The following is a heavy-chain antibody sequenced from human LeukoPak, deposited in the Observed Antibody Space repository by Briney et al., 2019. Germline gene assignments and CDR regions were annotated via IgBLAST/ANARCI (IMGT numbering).Heavy chain of an antibody. Sequence: PGRSLRLSCAASGFTFSSYGMHWVRQAPGRGLEWVAVIWYDGSNKYCADSVKGRFTISRDNSKNTLYLQMNSLRAEDTAVYYCARVITMVRGVIITGYFDYWGQGTLVTVSS. V-gene: IGHV3-33*01. CDR2: IWYDGSNK. CDR3: ARVITMVRGVIITGYFDY. CDR1: GFTFSSYG. J-gene: IGHJ4*02. D-gene: IGHD3-10*01.